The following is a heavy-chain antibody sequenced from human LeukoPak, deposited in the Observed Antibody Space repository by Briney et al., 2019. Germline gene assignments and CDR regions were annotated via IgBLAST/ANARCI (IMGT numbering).Heavy chain of an antibody. Sequence: GGSLRLSCAASGFTFSSYWMHWVRQAPGKGLEWVSAISGSGGSTYYADSVKGRFTISRDNSKNTLYLQMNSLRAEDTAVYYCAKDGVGANDYRGQGTLVTVSS. V-gene: IGHV3-23*01. D-gene: IGHD1-26*01. CDR2: ISGSGGST. CDR3: AKDGVGANDY. CDR1: GFTFSSYW. J-gene: IGHJ4*02.